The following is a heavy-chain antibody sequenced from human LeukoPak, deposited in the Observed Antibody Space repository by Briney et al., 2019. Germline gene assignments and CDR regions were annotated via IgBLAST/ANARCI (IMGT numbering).Heavy chain of an antibody. V-gene: IGHV4-38-2*02. CDR3: ASPGSGWRYYFDY. CDR1: GYSISSGYY. D-gene: IGHD6-19*01. Sequence: SETLSLTCTVSGYSISSGYYWGWIRQPPGKGLGWIGSIYHSGSTYYNPSLKSRVTISVDTSKNQFSLKLSSVTAADTAVYYCASPGSGWRYYFDYWGQGTLVTVSS. J-gene: IGHJ4*02. CDR2: IYHSGST.